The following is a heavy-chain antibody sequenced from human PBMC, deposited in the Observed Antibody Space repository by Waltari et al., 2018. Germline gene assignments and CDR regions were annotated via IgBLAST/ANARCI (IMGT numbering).Heavy chain of an antibody. D-gene: IGHD1-26*01. Sequence: QVQLQESGPGLVKPSETQSLTCAVAGYSLSSGYYWGWIRQPPGKGLEWIGSIYHSGSTYYNPSLKSRVTISVDTSKNQFSLKLSSVTAADTAVYYCARSGSYFRNQDAFDIWGQGTMVTVSS. CDR3: ARSGSYFRNQDAFDI. J-gene: IGHJ3*02. V-gene: IGHV4-38-2*01. CDR2: IYHSGST. CDR1: GYSLSSGYY.